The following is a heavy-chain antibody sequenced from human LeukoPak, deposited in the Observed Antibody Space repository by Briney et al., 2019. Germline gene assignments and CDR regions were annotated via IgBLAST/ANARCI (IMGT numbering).Heavy chain of an antibody. CDR2: ISWNSGSI. V-gene: IGHV3-9*01. CDR3: ATGTVAGTFDY. Sequence: GGSLRLSCAASGFTFDDYAMLGVRQATGEGLEWVSGISWNSGSIGYADSVKGRFTISRDNAKNSLYLQMNSLRAEDTALYYCATGTVAGTFDYWRQGTLVTVSS. J-gene: IGHJ4*02. D-gene: IGHD1-14*01. CDR1: GFTFDDYA.